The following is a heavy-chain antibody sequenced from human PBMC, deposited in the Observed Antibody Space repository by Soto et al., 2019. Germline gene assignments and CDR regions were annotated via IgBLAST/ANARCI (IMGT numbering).Heavy chain of an antibody. CDR3: AKDRSVVAAYWYFDL. J-gene: IGHJ2*01. D-gene: IGHD2-15*01. CDR2: ISDSGDST. V-gene: IGHV3-23*01. CDR1: GFIFSSYA. Sequence: PGGSLRLSCAACGFIFSSYAMSWVRQAPGKGLEWVSGISDSGDSTYYEDSVKGRFTISRDNSKNTLYLQMNSLRAEDTAVYYCAKDRSVVAAYWYFDLWGRGTLVTVSS.